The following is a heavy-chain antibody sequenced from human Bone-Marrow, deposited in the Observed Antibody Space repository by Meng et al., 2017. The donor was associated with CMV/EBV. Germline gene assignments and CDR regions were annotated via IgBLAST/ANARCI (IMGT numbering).Heavy chain of an antibody. Sequence: ASVKVSCKASGYTFTGYYMHWVRQAPGQGLEWMGWINPNSGGTNYAQKFQGRVTMTRDTSISTAYMELRSLRSDDTAVYYCARPLAYCSSTSCNNWFDPWGQGTLVTVSS. V-gene: IGHV1-2*02. J-gene: IGHJ5*02. D-gene: IGHD2-2*01. CDR3: ARPLAYCSSTSCNNWFDP. CDR2: INPNSGGT. CDR1: GYTFTGYY.